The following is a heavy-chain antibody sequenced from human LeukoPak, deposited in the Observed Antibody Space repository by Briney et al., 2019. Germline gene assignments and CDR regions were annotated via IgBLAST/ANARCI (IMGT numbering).Heavy chain of an antibody. V-gene: IGHV1-8*01. CDR3: ARGNRVPAAKNYYYYLMDV. CDR1: GYTFTSCD. J-gene: IGHJ6*02. Sequence: ASVTVSFTASGYTFTSCDINWVRQATGQGLEWMGWMNPNSGNTGYAHKFQDRVTMTRNTSISTAYMELSRLRSEDTAGDYWARGNRVPAAKNYYYYLMDVWGQGTTVTVSS. CDR2: MNPNSGNT. D-gene: IGHD2-2*01.